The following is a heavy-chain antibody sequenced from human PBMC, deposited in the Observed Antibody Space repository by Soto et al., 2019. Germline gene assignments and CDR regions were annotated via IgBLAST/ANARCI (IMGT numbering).Heavy chain of an antibody. J-gene: IGHJ3*02. D-gene: IGHD3-9*01. CDR2: ISSSGSTI. V-gene: IGHV3-11*01. CDR3: ARERLRYFDWLLRDAFDI. CDR1: GFTFSDYY. Sequence: GGSLRLSCAASGFTFSDYYMSWIRQAPGKGLEWVSYISSSGSTIYYADSVKGRFTISRDNAKNSLYLQMNSLRAEDTAVYYCARERLRYFDWLLRDAFDIWGQGTMVTVSS.